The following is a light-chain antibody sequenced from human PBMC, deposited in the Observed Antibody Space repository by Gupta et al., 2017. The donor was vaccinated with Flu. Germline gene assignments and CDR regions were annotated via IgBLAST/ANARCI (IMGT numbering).Light chain of an antibody. Sequence: DIVMTQSPLSLPVTPGEPASISCRSSQSRLHSNGYNYLDWYLQKPGQSPQLLIYLGSNRASAVLDRFSGSGSGADFRLTIISGVAEDVGVEYFSQPQDNTSTFGQGTQVEIK. J-gene: IGKJ1*01. CDR3: SQPQDNTST. V-gene: IGKV2-28*01. CDR1: QSRLHSNGYNY. CDR2: LGS.